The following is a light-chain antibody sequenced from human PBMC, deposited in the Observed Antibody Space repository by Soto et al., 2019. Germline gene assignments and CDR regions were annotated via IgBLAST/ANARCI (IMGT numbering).Light chain of an antibody. CDR3: QQYNSYSRT. CDR2: KAS. V-gene: IGKV1-5*03. J-gene: IGKJ1*01. Sequence: DIQMTQSHSTLSASVGDRVTITGRAIQSISSWLAWYQQKPGKDPKLLIYKASSLESGVPSSFSGSGSGTEFTLTISSLQPDDFATYYCQQYNSYSRTFGQGTKGEIK. CDR1: QSISSW.